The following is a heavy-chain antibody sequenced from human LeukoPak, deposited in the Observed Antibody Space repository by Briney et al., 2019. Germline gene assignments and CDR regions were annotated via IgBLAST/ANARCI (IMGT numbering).Heavy chain of an antibody. J-gene: IGHJ5*02. V-gene: IGHV4-61*02. CDR1: GGSISSGSYY. D-gene: IGHD3-16*02. CDR3: ARRYLPDEGWFDP. CDR2: IYTSGST. Sequence: PSQTLSLTCTVSGGSISSGSYYWSWIRQPAGKGLEWIGRIYTSGSTNYNPSLKSRVTISVDRSKNQFSLKLSSVTAADTAVYYCARRYLPDEGWFDPWGQGTLVTVSS.